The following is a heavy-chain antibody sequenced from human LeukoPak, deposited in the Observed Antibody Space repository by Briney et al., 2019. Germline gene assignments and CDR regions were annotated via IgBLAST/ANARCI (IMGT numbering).Heavy chain of an antibody. D-gene: IGHD6-19*01. CDR2: IYTSGST. CDR3: AREAISPQWLTYYFDY. V-gene: IGHV4-4*07. J-gene: IGHJ4*02. CDR1: GGSISSYY. Sequence: SETLSLTCTVSGGSISSYYWSWIRQPAGKGLEWIGRIYTSGSTNYNPSLKSRVTISVDTSKNQFSLKLSSVTAADTAVYYCAREAISPQWLTYYFDYWGQGTLVTVSS.